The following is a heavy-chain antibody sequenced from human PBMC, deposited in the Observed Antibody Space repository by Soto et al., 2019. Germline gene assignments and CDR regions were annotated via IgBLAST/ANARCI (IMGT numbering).Heavy chain of an antibody. V-gene: IGHV6-1*01. D-gene: IGHD6-13*01. Sequence: SQTLSLTCAISGDSVSSNSAAWNWIRQSPSRGLEWLGRTYYRSKWYNDYAVSVKSRITINPDTSKNQFSLQLNSVTPEDTAVYHCARGPRQQLVPNWFDPWGQGTLVTVSS. CDR2: TYYRSKWYN. CDR1: GDSVSSNSAA. J-gene: IGHJ5*02. CDR3: ARGPRQQLVPNWFDP.